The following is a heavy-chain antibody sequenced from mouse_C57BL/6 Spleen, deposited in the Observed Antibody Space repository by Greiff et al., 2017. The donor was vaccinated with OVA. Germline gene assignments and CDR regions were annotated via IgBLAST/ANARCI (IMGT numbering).Heavy chain of an antibody. J-gene: IGHJ2*01. CDR2: IDPSDSYT. CDR3: ARGYDGGSYQGCFDY. V-gene: IGHV1-50*01. CDR1: GYTFTSYW. D-gene: IGHD1-1*01. Sequence: VQLQQSGAELVKPGASVKLSCKASGYTFTSYWMQWVKQRPGQGLEWIGEIDPSDSYTNYNQKFKGKATLTVDTSSSTAYMQLSSLTSEDSAVNYCARGYDGGSYQGCFDYWGQGTTLTVSS.